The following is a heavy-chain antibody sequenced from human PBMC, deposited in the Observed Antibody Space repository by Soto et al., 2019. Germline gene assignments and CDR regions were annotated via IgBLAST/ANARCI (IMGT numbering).Heavy chain of an antibody. Sequence: EVQLVESGGGLVEPGGSLTLSCAASGFTFTHYHMNWVRQAPGKGLEWISSIGGGGNDIYYADSLEGRFTISRDNAQNSVYLQMNSLRDEDMAVYYCARAPVAVVMVPVWGQGTLVTVS. J-gene: IGHJ4*02. V-gene: IGHV3-21*01. D-gene: IGHD2-21*01. CDR1: GFTFTHYH. CDR2: IGGGGNDI. CDR3: ARAPVAVVMVPV.